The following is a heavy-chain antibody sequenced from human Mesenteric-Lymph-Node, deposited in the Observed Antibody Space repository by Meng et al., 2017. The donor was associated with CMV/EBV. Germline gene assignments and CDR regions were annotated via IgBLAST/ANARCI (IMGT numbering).Heavy chain of an antibody. Sequence: GESLKISCAAAGFTFSTYEMTWVRQAPGKGLEWVSYIDSSDDTINYADSVKGRFTISRDNAKNSLYLQMHSLRPEDTAVYYCARGHTTWYGGAHFDYWGQGTLVTVSS. CDR2: IDSSDDTI. V-gene: IGHV3-48*03. J-gene: IGHJ4*02. CDR1: GFTFSTYE. CDR3: ARGHTTWYGGAHFDY. D-gene: IGHD6-13*01.